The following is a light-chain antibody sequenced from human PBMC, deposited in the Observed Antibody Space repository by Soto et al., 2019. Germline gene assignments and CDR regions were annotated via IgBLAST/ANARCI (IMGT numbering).Light chain of an antibody. CDR3: QQYNSYPYT. J-gene: IGKJ2*01. V-gene: IGKV1-5*01. CDR2: DAS. CDR1: QGISSW. Sequence: DIQMTQSPSTLSASVGDRVTITCRASQGISSWLAWYQQKPGKAPKLLIYDASSLESGVPSRFSGSGSGTEFTLTICSLQPDDFATYYCQQYNSYPYTFGQGTKLEIK.